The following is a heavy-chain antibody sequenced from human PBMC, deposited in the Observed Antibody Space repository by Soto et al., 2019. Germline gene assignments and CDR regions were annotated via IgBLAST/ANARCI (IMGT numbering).Heavy chain of an antibody. CDR3: ARDQNGSPHFDY. V-gene: IGHV4-59*01. CDR2: IYKSRST. CDR1: GGSISDYY. J-gene: IGHJ4*02. Sequence: QVQLQESGPGLVKPSETLSLTCSVSGGSISDYYWSWIRQPPGRGLEWIGYIYKSRSTNYNPSLKSRVTISVDTSKNLFSLKLSSVTAADTAVYYCARDQNGSPHFDYWGQGTLVTVSS. D-gene: IGHD1-26*01.